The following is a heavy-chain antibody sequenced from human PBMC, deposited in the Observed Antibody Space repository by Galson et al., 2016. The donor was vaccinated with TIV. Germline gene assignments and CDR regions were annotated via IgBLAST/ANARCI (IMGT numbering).Heavy chain of an antibody. CDR3: ATTWYDFWSDMSAMDV. Sequence: LSLTCTVSGGSIRSYYWNWIRQPAGKGLEWIGRIYVSGSINYNPSLKSRVTMSVDTSNNQFTLKLSSVTAADTAVYYCATTWYDFWSDMSAMDVWGQGTTVTVSS. D-gene: IGHD3-3*01. CDR2: IYVSGSI. V-gene: IGHV4-4*07. J-gene: IGHJ6*02. CDR1: GGSIRSYY.